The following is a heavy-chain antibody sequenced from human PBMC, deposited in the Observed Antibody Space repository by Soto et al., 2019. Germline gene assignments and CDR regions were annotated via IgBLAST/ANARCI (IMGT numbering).Heavy chain of an antibody. CDR1: GFTFSSFT. J-gene: IGHJ4*02. V-gene: IGHV3-48*02. CDR2: ISGYDGPI. D-gene: IGHD3-10*01. CDR3: TRAHFAGSAFSGY. Sequence: GGSLRLSCGASGFTFSSFTMHWIRQAPGKGLEWLASISGYDGPIYYADSVRGRFTITRDNAKNSLYLQMESLRDEDTAVYYCTRAHFAGSAFSGYWGLGTLVTVSS.